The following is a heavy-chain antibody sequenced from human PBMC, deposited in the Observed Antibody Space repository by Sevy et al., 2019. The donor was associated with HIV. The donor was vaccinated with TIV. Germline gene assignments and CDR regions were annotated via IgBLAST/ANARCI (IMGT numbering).Heavy chain of an antibody. CDR1: GFTFSSYA. Sequence: GGSLRLSCVASGFTFSSYAMHWVRQAPGKGLEWVSGVSGSGGSPFYADSVKGRLTISRDKSKNTLYLQMNGLRPEDTAVYYCAKDRITVIGDALDIWGQGTMVTVSS. V-gene: IGHV3-23*01. CDR2: VSGSGGSP. CDR3: AKDRITVIGDALDI. J-gene: IGHJ3*02. D-gene: IGHD3-10*02.